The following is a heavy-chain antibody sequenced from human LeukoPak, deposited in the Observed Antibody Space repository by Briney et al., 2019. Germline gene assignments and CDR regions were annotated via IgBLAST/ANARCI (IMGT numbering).Heavy chain of an antibody. D-gene: IGHD3-22*01. CDR3: ARDGYYHSSGYYY. V-gene: IGHV1-2*02. CDR1: GYTFTRYY. CDR2: INPNSGGT. J-gene: IGHJ4*02. Sequence: ASVTLSCTXSGYTFTRYYMHWVRHAPPQGLEWMGWINPNSGGTNYAQKFQGRVTMTRDTSISTAYMELSGLRSDDTAVYYCARDGYYHSSGYYYWGRGTLVTVSS.